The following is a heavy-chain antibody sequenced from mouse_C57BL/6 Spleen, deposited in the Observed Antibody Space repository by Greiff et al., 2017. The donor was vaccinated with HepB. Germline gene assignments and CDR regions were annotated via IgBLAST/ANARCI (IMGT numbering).Heavy chain of an antibody. D-gene: IGHD1-1*01. Sequence: VQLQQSGPVLVKPGASVKMSCKASGYTFTDYYMNWVKQSHGKSLEWIGVINPYNGGTSYNQKFKGKATLTVDKSSSTAYMELNSLTSEDSAVYYCASSPGSSYEPFDYWGQGTTLTVSS. CDR1: GYTFTDYY. V-gene: IGHV1-19*01. CDR2: INPYNGGT. J-gene: IGHJ2*01. CDR3: ASSPGSSYEPFDY.